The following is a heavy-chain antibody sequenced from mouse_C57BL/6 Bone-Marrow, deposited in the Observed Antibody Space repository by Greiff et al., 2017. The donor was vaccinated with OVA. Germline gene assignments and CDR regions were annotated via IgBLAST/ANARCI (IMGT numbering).Heavy chain of an antibody. CDR3: VRRGGTYYAMDY. J-gene: IGHJ4*01. CDR2: IRSKSNNYAT. CDR1: GFSFNTYA. Sequence: EVMLVESGGGLVQPKGSLKLSCAASGFSFNTYAMNWVRQAPGKGLEWVARIRSKSNNYATYYADSVKDRFTISRDDSESMLYLQMNNLKTEDTAMYYCVRRGGTYYAMDYWGQGTSVTVSS. D-gene: IGHD4-1*01. V-gene: IGHV10-1*01.